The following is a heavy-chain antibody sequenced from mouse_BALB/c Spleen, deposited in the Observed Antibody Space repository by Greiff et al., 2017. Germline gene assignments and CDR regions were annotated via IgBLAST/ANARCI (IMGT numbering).Heavy chain of an antibody. V-gene: IGHV1-7*01. CDR1: GYTFTSYW. D-gene: IGHD1-1*01. J-gene: IGHJ2*01. CDR2: INPSTGYT. Sequence: QVQLQQSGAELAKPGASVKMSCKASGYTFTSYWMHWVKQRPGQGLEWIGYINPSTGYTEYNQKFKDKATLTADKSSSTAYMQLSSLTSEDSAVYYCARWLPLRVYFDYWGQGTTLTVSS. CDR3: ARWLPLRVYFDY.